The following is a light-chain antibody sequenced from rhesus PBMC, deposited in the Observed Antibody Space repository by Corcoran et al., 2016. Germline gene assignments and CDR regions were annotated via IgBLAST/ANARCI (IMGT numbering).Light chain of an antibody. CDR1: QGISNW. Sequence: DIQMTQSPSSLSASVGDRVTITCRASQGISNWLAWYQQKPGKTPKLLIYRASNLEIGVPSRFSGSGSGTEFTLTISDLQPEEIATYYCQQQDNSTFGGGTKVELK. J-gene: IGKJ4*01. V-gene: IGKV1-69*01. CDR3: QQQDNST. CDR2: RAS.